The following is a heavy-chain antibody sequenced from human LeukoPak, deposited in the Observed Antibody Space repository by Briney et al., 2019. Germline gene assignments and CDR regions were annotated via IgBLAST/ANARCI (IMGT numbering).Heavy chain of an antibody. V-gene: IGHV4-61*02. CDR2: IYTSGST. Sequence: PSETLSLTCAVSGGSISSGGYSWSWIRQPPGEGLEWIGRIYTSGSTTYNPSLKSRVTMSVDTSKNQFSLKLTSVTAADTAVYYCARDLDNKSDWFDPWSQGTLVTVSS. CDR1: GGSISSGGYS. J-gene: IGHJ5*02. D-gene: IGHD2/OR15-2a*01. CDR3: ARDLDNKSDWFDP.